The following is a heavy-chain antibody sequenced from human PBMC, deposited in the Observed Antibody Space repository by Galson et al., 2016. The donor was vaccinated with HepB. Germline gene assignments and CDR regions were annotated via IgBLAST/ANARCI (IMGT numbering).Heavy chain of an antibody. CDR3: ARDVQYAFDL. Sequence: SVKVSCKASGYTFTGYYMHWVRQAPGQGLEWMGTIIPGGDSRTDVQKFQGRVTMTRDTSTSTAYMELRSLRHDDTAVYYCARDVQYAFDLWGQGTVVSVSS. J-gene: IGHJ3*01. CDR1: GYTFTGYY. V-gene: IGHV1-46*01. CDR2: IIPGGDSR.